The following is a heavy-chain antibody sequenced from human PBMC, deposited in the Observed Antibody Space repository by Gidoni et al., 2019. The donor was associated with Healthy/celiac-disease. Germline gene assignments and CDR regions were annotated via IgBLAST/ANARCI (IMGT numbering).Heavy chain of an antibody. D-gene: IGHD5-18*01. Sequence: QVQLVESGGGVVQPGRSLRLSCAASGFTFSSYAMHWVRQAPGKGLEWVAVISYDGSNKYYADSVKGRFTISRDNSKNTLYLQMNSLRAEDTAVYYCARAPRGYSYGFLGDYFDYWGQGTLVTVSS. J-gene: IGHJ4*02. CDR1: GFTFSSYA. CDR2: ISYDGSNK. V-gene: IGHV3-30-3*01. CDR3: ARAPRGYSYGFLGDYFDY.